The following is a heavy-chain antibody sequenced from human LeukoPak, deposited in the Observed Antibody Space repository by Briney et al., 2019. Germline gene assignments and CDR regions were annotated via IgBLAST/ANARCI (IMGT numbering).Heavy chain of an antibody. V-gene: IGHV4-59*08. D-gene: IGHD3-10*01. Sequence: SETLSLTCTVSGGSISSYYWSWLRQPPGKGLEWIGYIYYSGSTNYNPSLKSRVTISVDTSKNQFSLKLSSVTAADTAVYYCARTRGVLYYYGMDVWGQGTTVTVSS. CDR1: GGSISSYY. CDR2: IYYSGST. J-gene: IGHJ6*02. CDR3: ARTRGVLYYYGMDV.